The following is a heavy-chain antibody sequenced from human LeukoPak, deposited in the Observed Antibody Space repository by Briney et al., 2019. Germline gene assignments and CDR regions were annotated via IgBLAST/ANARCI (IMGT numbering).Heavy chain of an antibody. CDR3: ARGDTAPMLGALGYDY. CDR1: GGSISSSSYY. J-gene: IGHJ4*02. D-gene: IGHD2-2*01. CDR2: IYYSGST. V-gene: IGHV4-39*07. Sequence: SETLSLTCTVSGGSISSSSYYWGWIRQPPGKGLEWIGSIYYSGSTYYNPSLKSRVTISVDTSKNQFSLKLSSVTAADTAVYYCARGDTAPMLGALGYDYWGQGTLVTVSS.